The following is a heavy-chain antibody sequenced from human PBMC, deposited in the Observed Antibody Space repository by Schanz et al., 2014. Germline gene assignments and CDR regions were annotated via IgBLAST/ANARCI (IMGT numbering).Heavy chain of an antibody. D-gene: IGHD3-10*01. V-gene: IGHV3-7*01. CDR1: GFSFSDYW. J-gene: IGHJ4*02. CDR2: IKKDGSEN. Sequence: EVQLVESEGGLVQPGGSLRLSCEGSGFSFSDYWMGWVRQAPGKGLEWVANIKKDGSENYYADSVKGRFIISRDNAKIKQYLQMNPRKEEHTAISYCVRVSPAGWEILGAPPPCHYDNWGQGTLVTVSS. CDR3: VRVSPAGWEILGAPPPCHYDN.